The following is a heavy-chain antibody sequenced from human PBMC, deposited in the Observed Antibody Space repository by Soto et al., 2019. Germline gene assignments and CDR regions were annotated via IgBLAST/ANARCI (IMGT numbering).Heavy chain of an antibody. V-gene: IGHV3-48*02. CDR3: ARDRGAFDI. J-gene: IGHJ3*02. Sequence: EVQLVESGGGLVQPGGSLRLSCAASGLTFSGYDMNWVRQAPGKGLEWVSHITRSSSTIYYADSVKGRFTISRDNGKNSLYLQMNSLRDEDTAVYYCARDRGAFDIWGQGTMVTVSS. CDR1: GLTFSGYD. CDR2: ITRSSSTI. D-gene: IGHD3-10*01.